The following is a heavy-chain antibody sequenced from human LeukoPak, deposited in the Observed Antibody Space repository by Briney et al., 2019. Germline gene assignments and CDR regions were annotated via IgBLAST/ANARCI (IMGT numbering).Heavy chain of an antibody. V-gene: IGHV1-18*01. CDR1: SYTITSYG. D-gene: IGHD2-21*02. CDR3: ARSGLAYCGGDCYSDAFDI. J-gene: IGHJ3*02. CDR2: ISAYNGKT. Sequence: ASVKVSCRASSYTITSYGIIWLLHAPGQGLEWMGWISAYNGKTNYAQKLQGRVTMTTDTSTSTAYMELRSLRSDDTAVYYCARSGLAYCGGDCYSDAFDIWGQGTMVTVSS.